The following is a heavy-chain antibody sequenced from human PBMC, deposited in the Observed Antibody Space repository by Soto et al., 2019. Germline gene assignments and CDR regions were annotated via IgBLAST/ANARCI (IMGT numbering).Heavy chain of an antibody. CDR2: ISYDGSNK. J-gene: IGHJ4*02. CDR1: GFTFSSYA. D-gene: IGHD4-17*01. V-gene: IGHV3-30-3*01. Sequence: QVQLVESGGGVVQPGRSLRLSCAASGFTFSSYAMHWVRQAPGKGLEWVAVISYDGSNKYYADSVKGRFTISRDNSKNTLYLQMNSLRAEDTAVYYCARMTTVYTYYFDYWGQGTLVTVSS. CDR3: ARMTTVYTYYFDY.